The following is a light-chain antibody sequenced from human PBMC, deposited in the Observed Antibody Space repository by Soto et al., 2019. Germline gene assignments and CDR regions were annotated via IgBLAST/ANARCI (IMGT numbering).Light chain of an antibody. V-gene: IGKV3-11*01. Sequence: EIVMTQSPGTLSLSPVERATVSCMASQSVSSHLAWYQQKRGQAPRLLIYDASSRATGIPARFSGSGSGTDFTLTISSLEPEDFAVYYCQQGGNWPLTFGQGTRLEIK. CDR1: QSVSSH. CDR2: DAS. CDR3: QQGGNWPLT. J-gene: IGKJ5*01.